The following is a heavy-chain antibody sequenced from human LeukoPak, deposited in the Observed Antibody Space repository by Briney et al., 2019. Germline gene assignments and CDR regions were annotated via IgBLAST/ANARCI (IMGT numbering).Heavy chain of an antibody. V-gene: IGHV3-23*01. D-gene: IGHD5-18*01. J-gene: IGHJ4*02. CDR1: GFTFSNYD. CDR2: IGGSGGST. CDR3: AGKGGTRYSYAN. Sequence: GGSLRLSCVASGFTFSNYDMSWVRQAPGKGLEWVSTIGGSGGSTYYADSVKGRFTISRDNSKNTLYFEMNSLRAEDTAVYYCAGKGGTRYSYANWGQGTLVTVSS.